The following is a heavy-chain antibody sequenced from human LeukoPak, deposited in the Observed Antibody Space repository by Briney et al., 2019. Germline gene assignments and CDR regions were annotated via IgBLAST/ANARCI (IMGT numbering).Heavy chain of an antibody. Sequence: ASVTVSCKASGYAFTKYYMHWVRQAPGQGLEWMGWINPNSGGTNYAQKFQGRVTMTRDTSISTAYMELSRLRSDDTAVYYCARAVVAAAGMDYYYMDVWGKGTTVTVSS. D-gene: IGHD6-13*01. CDR2: INPNSGGT. V-gene: IGHV1-2*02. J-gene: IGHJ6*03. CDR1: GYAFTKYY. CDR3: ARAVVAAAGMDYYYMDV.